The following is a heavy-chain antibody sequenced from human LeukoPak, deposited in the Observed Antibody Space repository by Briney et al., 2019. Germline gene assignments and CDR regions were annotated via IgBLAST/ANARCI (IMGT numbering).Heavy chain of an antibody. CDR2: ISPSGGST. CDR1: GYTFTGYW. D-gene: IGHD4-17*01. V-gene: IGHV1-46*01. Sequence: ASVRVSCKAFGYTFTGYWMHWVRQAPGQGPEWMGVISPSGGSTIYAQKFKGGVTLTRDMSTSTAYMELSRLRSDDTAVYYCARAGDYGDYCVFYWGQGTLVTVSS. J-gene: IGHJ4*02. CDR3: ARAGDYGDYCVFY.